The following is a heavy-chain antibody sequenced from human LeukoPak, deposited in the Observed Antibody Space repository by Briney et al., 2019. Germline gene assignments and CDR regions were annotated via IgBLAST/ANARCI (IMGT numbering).Heavy chain of an antibody. J-gene: IGHJ6*03. Sequence: PGGSLRLSCAASGFTFSSYGMHWVRQAPGKGLEGGAVISYDGSNKYYADSVKGRFTISRDNAKNSLYLQMNSLRAEDTALYYCSRTRSGDYSYYYYMDVWGKGTTVTVSS. CDR2: ISYDGSNK. CDR3: SRTRSGDYSYYYYMDV. CDR1: GFTFSSYG. D-gene: IGHD2-15*01. V-gene: IGHV3-30*03.